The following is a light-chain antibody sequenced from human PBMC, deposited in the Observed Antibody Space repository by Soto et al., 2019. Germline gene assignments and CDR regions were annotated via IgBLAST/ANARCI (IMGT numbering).Light chain of an antibody. CDR2: DIS. V-gene: IGKV3-20*01. CDR3: QQYGSSPLT. J-gene: IGKJ4*01. Sequence: ETVMTQSPATLSLSPGDRATLSCRASQSVSSNLAWYQQKPGQPPRLLIYDISTRATGIPTRFSGSGSGTEFTLTISRLEPEDFAVYYCQQYGSSPLTFGGGTKVDIK. CDR1: QSVSSN.